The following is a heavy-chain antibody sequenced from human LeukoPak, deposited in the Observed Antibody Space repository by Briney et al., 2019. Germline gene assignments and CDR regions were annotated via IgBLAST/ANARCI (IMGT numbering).Heavy chain of an antibody. Sequence: GGSLRLSCAASGFSFRSYGMHWVRQAPGKGLEWVAYIHTDVSRKYYADSVKGRFTISRDNAKNSLYLQMNSLRAEDTALYYCAKDSGTKAGVAFDIWGQGTMVTVSS. V-gene: IGHV3-30*02. CDR3: AKDSGTKAGVAFDI. D-gene: IGHD2-2*01. CDR2: IHTDVSRK. CDR1: GFSFRSYG. J-gene: IGHJ3*02.